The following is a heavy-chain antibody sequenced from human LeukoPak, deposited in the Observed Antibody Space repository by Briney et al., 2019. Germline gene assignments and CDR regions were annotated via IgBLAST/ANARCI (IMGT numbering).Heavy chain of an antibody. Sequence: PSETLSLTCAVYGGSFSGYYWSWIRQPPGKGLEWIGEINHSGSTNYNPSLKSRVTISVDTSKNQSSLKLSSVTAADAAVYYCARTYYGSGSLYYYYYYMDVWGKGTTVTVSS. CDR1: GGSFSGYY. J-gene: IGHJ6*03. CDR2: INHSGST. D-gene: IGHD3-10*01. CDR3: ARTYYGSGSLYYYYYYMDV. V-gene: IGHV4-34*01.